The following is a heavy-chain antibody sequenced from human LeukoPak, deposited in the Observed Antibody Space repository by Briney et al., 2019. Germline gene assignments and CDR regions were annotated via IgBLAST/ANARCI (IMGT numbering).Heavy chain of an antibody. D-gene: IGHD6-19*01. Sequence: ASVKVSCKASGYTFTSYYMHWVRQAPGQGLEWMGIINPSGGSTSYAQKFQGRVTITRDTSTSTVYMELSSLRSEDAAVYYCARVGGSGWSRVYFQHWGQGTLVTVSS. CDR1: GYTFTSYY. J-gene: IGHJ1*01. V-gene: IGHV1-46*01. CDR3: ARVGGSGWSRVYFQH. CDR2: INPSGGST.